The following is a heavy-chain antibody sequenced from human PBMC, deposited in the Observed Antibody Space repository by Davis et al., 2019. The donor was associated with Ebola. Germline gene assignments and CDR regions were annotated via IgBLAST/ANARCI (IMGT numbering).Heavy chain of an antibody. Sequence: MPSETLSLTCNVSGGSISSYYWSWIRQPPGKGLEWIGYIYYSGSTNYNPSLKSRVTISVDTSKNLFSLNLSSVTAADTAVYYCARSYGSGIKGREINWFDPWGQGTLVTVSS. J-gene: IGHJ5*02. D-gene: IGHD3-10*01. CDR1: GGSISSYY. CDR3: ARSYGSGIKGREINWFDP. V-gene: IGHV4-59*01. CDR2: IYYSGST.